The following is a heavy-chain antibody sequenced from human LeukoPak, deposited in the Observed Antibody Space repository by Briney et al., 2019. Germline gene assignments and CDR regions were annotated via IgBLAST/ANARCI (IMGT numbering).Heavy chain of an antibody. J-gene: IGHJ6*02. CDR1: GGSISSGDYY. D-gene: IGHD2-2*02. CDR2: IYYSGST. Sequence: SQTLSLTCTVSGGSISSGDYYWSWIRQPPGKGLEWIGYIYYSGSTYYNPSLKSRVTISVDTSKNQFSLKLSSVTAADTAVYYCARGRRCSSTSCYTWWYYYYGMDVWGQGTTVTVSS. CDR3: ARGRRCSSTSCYTWWYYYYGMDV. V-gene: IGHV4-30-4*01.